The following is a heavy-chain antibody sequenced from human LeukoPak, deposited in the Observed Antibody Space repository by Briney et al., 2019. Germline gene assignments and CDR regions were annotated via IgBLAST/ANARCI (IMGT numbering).Heavy chain of an antibody. J-gene: IGHJ6*02. V-gene: IGHV3-43*02. CDR3: VEDLSYYHYYAMAV. D-gene: IGHD2/OR15-2a*01. Sequence: QTGGSLRLSCAASGFTSDDSAMHWVRQAPGKGLEWVSLISGDGSTTYYADSVKGRFTISRDNSKNSLYLQMNSLRPEDTALYFCVEDLSYYHYYAMAVWGQGTTVTVSS. CDR1: GFTSDDSA. CDR2: ISGDGSTT.